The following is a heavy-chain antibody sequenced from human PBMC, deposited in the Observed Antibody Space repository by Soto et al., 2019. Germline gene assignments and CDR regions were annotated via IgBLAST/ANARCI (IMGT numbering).Heavy chain of an antibody. CDR2: IIPIFGTA. Sequence: GASVKVSCKASGGTFSSYAISWVRQAPGQGLEWMGGIIPIFGTANYAQKFQGRVTITADESTSTAYMELSSLRSEDTAVYYCARELKPAAIHYYYYGMDVWGQGTTVPVSS. V-gene: IGHV1-69*13. CDR3: ARELKPAAIHYYYYGMDV. CDR1: GGTFSSYA. J-gene: IGHJ6*02. D-gene: IGHD2-2*02.